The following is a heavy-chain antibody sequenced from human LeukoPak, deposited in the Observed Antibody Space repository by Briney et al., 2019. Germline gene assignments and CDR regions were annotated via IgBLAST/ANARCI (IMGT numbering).Heavy chain of an antibody. Sequence: SETLSLTCTVSDYSISSGYYWGWIRQPPGKGLEWIGSIYHSGSTYYNPSLKSRVTISVDTSKNQFSLKLSSVTAADTAVYYCARDYSGYFDYWGQGTLVTVSS. D-gene: IGHD3-10*01. CDR3: ARDYSGYFDY. J-gene: IGHJ4*02. CDR2: IYHSGST. CDR1: DYSISSGYY. V-gene: IGHV4-38-2*02.